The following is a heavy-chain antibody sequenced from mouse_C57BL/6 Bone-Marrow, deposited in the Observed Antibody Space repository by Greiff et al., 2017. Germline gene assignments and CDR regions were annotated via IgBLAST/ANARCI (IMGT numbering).Heavy chain of an antibody. D-gene: IGHD1-1*01. CDR2: INYDGSST. Sequence: EVKVVESEGGLVQPGSSMKLSCTASGFTFSDYYMAWVRQVPEKGLEWVANINYDGSSTYYLDSLKSRFIISRDNAKNILYLQMSSLKSEDTATYYCARVPHYYGSSYFDVWGTGTTVTVSS. J-gene: IGHJ1*03. CDR3: ARVPHYYGSSYFDV. V-gene: IGHV5-16*01. CDR1: GFTFSDYY.